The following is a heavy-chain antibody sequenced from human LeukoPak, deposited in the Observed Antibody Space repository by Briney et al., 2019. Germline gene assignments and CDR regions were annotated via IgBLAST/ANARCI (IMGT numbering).Heavy chain of an antibody. J-gene: IGHJ5*02. Sequence: GESLKISCKGSGYSFTSYWIGWVRQMPGKGLEWMGIIYPGDSDTRYSPSFQGQVTISADKSISTAYLQWSSLKASDTAMYYCARGPLTVFGVVTTNWFDPWGQGTLVTVSS. D-gene: IGHD3-3*01. CDR3: ARGPLTVFGVVTTNWFDP. CDR2: IYPGDSDT. CDR1: GYSFTSYW. V-gene: IGHV5-51*01.